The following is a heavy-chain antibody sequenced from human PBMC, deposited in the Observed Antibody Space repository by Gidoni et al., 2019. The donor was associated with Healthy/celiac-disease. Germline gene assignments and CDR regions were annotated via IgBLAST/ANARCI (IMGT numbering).Heavy chain of an antibody. Sequence: QLQLQESGPGLVKPSETLSLTCTVSGGSISSSRYYWGWIRQPPGKGLEWIGSIYYSGSTYYNPSLKSRVTISVDTSKNQFSLKLSSVTAADTAVYYCARQVAAAAHGFDYWGQGTLVTVSS. CDR3: ARQVAAAAHGFDY. CDR2: IYYSGST. D-gene: IGHD6-13*01. J-gene: IGHJ4*02. CDR1: GGSISSSRYY. V-gene: IGHV4-39*01.